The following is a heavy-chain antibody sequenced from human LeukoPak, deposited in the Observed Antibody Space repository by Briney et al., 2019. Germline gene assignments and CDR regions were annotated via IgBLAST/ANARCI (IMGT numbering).Heavy chain of an antibody. Sequence: PGGSLRLSCAASGFTFSSYEMNWVCQAPGKGLEWVSYISFSGSTIYYADSVKGRFTISRDNAKNSLYVQMNSLRAEDTAVYYCARGGYYDSSGYYYVGYFHHWGQGTLVTVSS. D-gene: IGHD3-22*01. CDR2: ISFSGSTI. CDR1: GFTFSSYE. V-gene: IGHV3-48*03. CDR3: ARGGYYDSSGYYYVGYFHH. J-gene: IGHJ1*01.